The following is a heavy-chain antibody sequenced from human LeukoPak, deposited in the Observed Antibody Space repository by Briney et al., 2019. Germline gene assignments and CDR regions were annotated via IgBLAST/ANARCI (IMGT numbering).Heavy chain of an antibody. CDR3: AKSTQPWFGHNWFDP. Sequence: PGGSLRLSCAASGFTFSSYAMSWVRQAPGKGLEWVSAISGSGGSTYYADSVKGRFTISRDNSKNTLYLQMNSLRAEDTAVYYCAKSTQPWFGHNWFDPWGQGTLVTVSS. D-gene: IGHD3-10*01. CDR2: ISGSGGST. V-gene: IGHV3-23*01. CDR1: GFTFSSYA. J-gene: IGHJ5*02.